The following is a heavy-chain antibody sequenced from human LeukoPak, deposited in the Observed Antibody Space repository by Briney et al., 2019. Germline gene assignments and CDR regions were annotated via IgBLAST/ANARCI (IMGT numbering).Heavy chain of an antibody. CDR3: AKDSITIFGVFIGPNDY. CDR1: GFTFSSYA. J-gene: IGHJ4*02. D-gene: IGHD3-3*01. Sequence: GGSLRLSCAASGFTFSSYAMSWVRQAPGKGLEWVSAISGNGGRTYYADSVKGRFTISRDNSKNTLYLQMNSLTAEDTAVYYCAKDSITIFGVFIGPNDYWGQEPLVTVSS. CDR2: ISGNGGRT. V-gene: IGHV3-23*01.